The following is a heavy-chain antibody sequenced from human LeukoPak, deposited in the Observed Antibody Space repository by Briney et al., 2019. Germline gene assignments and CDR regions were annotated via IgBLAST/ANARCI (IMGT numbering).Heavy chain of an antibody. V-gene: IGHV3-11*04. Sequence: PGGSLRLSCVASGFSFSHYYMSWIRQSPGKGLEWISYISSSGTTIYYADSVKGRFTISRDNAKNSLSLQMNSLRADDTAVYYCARDPRGFSYHTYDYWGQGTRVTVCS. CDR1: GFSFSHYY. J-gene: IGHJ4*02. CDR2: ISSSGTTI. D-gene: IGHD5-18*01. CDR3: ARDPRGFSYHTYDY.